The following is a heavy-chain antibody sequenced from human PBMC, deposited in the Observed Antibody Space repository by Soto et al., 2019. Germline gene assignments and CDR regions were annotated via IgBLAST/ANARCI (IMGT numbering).Heavy chain of an antibody. CDR3: VRDPRMNYDLLTDNYIPFDH. V-gene: IGHV1-18*01. CDR2: ISGYGGHT. D-gene: IGHD3-9*01. Sequence: ASVKVSCKTSGYTFSSYAISGVRQAPGQGLEWMGWISGYGGHTNHAQKFRARVTMTIDTSASTAYMQVRSLRYDDAAVYYCVRDPRMNYDLLTDNYIPFDHWGQGTLVTVSS. CDR1: GYTFSSYA. J-gene: IGHJ4*02.